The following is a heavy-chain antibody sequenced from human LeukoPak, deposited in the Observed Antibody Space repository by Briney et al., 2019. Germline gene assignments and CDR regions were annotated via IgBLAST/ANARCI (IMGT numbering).Heavy chain of an antibody. CDR2: INPGNGDT. V-gene: IGHV1-3*01. J-gene: IGHJ6*02. Sequence: ASVKVSCKGSGYTFTNYATHWVRQAPGQSLEWLGWINPGNGDTKYSQDFQGRVTINTDTSAATAYVELNSLTSEDTAVYYCARDRWHCRVNCDSVYYFALDVWGQGTTVTVSS. D-gene: IGHD2-15*01. CDR3: ARDRWHCRVNCDSVYYFALDV. CDR1: GYTFTNYA.